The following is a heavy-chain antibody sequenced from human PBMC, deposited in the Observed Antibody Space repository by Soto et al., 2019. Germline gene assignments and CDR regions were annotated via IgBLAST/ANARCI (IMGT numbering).Heavy chain of an antibody. D-gene: IGHD2-8*01. CDR3: RKNGSFSTDV. CDR1: GPPLSSTNR. J-gene: IGHJ3*01. V-gene: IGHV4-4*03. Sequence: PPETLSLTCSVSGPPLSSTNRFRRLRLPPGRGLWLIGEIFRSDTTNYNPSLKSVGNIPVDKSTNQFSLTLTSDTAADTAVYYCRKNGSFSTDVWGPGTMVT. CDR2: IFRSDTT.